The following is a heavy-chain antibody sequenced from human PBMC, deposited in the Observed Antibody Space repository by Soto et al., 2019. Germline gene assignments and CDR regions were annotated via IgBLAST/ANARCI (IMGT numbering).Heavy chain of an antibody. J-gene: IGHJ5*01. CDR1: ADSISNLALF. Sequence: SELLSLTCSVSADSISNLALFQAWRRQPPRQALEYVGYLYQSSTTDSNASCESRVAISVHTSQSQFSLNVTSVTAADTAVYFCARGRYCLTGRCFPNWFDSWGPGALV. CDR3: ARGRYCLTGRCFPNWFDS. D-gene: IGHD2-15*01. V-gene: IGHV4-30-4*01. CDR2: LYQSSTT.